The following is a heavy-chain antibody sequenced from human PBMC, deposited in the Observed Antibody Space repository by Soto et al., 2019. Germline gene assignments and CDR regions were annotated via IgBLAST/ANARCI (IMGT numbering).Heavy chain of an antibody. CDR1: GGSVSSGSYY. V-gene: IGHV4-61*01. D-gene: IGHD3-10*01. Sequence: PSETLSLTCTVSGGSVSSGSYYWSWIRQPPGKGREWIGYIYYSGSTNYNPSLKSRVTISVDTSKNQFSLKLSSVTAADTAVYYCARERFGGITMVRGALYGMDVWGQGTTVTVSS. CDR3: ARERFGGITMVRGALYGMDV. J-gene: IGHJ6*02. CDR2: IYYSGST.